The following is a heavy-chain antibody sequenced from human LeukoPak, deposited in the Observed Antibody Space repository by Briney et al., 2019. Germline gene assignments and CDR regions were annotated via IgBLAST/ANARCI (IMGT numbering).Heavy chain of an antibody. D-gene: IGHD6-13*01. CDR3: SPGTYYFDY. V-gene: IGHV3-73*01. CDR2: IGSKADSYAT. Sequence: GGSLKLSCAASGFIFSGSAMHWVRQGSGKGLEWVGRIGSKADSYATAYVASVKGRFTISRDDSENTAYLQMNSLKTEDTAVYYCSPGTYYFDYWGQGTLVTVSS. CDR1: GFIFSGSA. J-gene: IGHJ4*02.